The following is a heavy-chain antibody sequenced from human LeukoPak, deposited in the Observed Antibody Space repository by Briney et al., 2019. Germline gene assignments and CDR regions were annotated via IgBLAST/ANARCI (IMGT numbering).Heavy chain of an antibody. V-gene: IGHV3-30*18. CDR2: ISYDGSNK. D-gene: IGHD2-8*01. CDR1: GFTFSSYG. CDR3: AKEYCSNSVCHPLDY. Sequence: PGGSLRLSCAASGFTFSSYGMHWVRQAPGKGLEWVAVISYDGSNKYYADSVKGRFTISRDNSKNTLYLQMNSLRAEDTAVYYCAKEYCSNSVCHPLDYWGQGTLVTVSS. J-gene: IGHJ4*02.